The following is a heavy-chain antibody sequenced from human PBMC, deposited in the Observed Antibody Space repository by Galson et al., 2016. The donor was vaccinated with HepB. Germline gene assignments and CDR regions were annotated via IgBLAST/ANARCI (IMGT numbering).Heavy chain of an antibody. CDR1: GFTLDHYA. D-gene: IGHD3-22*01. Sequence: LRLSCAASGFTLDHYAMHWVRQAPGKGLEWVSGISWISGSIGYADSVKGRFTISRDNAKNSLYLQMNSLRAGDTALYYCAKDSGAYYYNSSGYRRNAFDIWGQGTMVTVSS. CDR2: ISWISGSI. V-gene: IGHV3-9*01. CDR3: AKDSGAYYYNSSGYRRNAFDI. J-gene: IGHJ3*02.